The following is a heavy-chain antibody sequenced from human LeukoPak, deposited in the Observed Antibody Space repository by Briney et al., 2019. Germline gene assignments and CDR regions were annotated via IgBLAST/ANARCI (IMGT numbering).Heavy chain of an antibody. CDR1: GGSISSGSYY. Sequence: SETLSLTCTVSGGSISSGSYYWSWIRQPAGKGLEWIGRIYTSGSTNYNPSLKSRDTISVGTSKNQFSLKLSSVTAADTAVYYCARVPAAMNPYMDVWGKGTTVTVSS. D-gene: IGHD2-2*01. CDR2: IYTSGST. V-gene: IGHV4-61*02. CDR3: ARVPAAMNPYMDV. J-gene: IGHJ6*03.